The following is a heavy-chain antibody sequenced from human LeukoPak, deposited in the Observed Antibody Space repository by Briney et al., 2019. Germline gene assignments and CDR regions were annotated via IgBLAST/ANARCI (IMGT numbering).Heavy chain of an antibody. CDR2: INHSGST. J-gene: IGHJ3*02. CDR1: GGSFSGYY. V-gene: IGHV4-34*01. CDR3: ARHTYYDYVWGSYRGLDAFDI. D-gene: IGHD3-16*02. Sequence: SETLSLTCAVYGGSFSGYYWSWIRQPPGKGLEWIGEINHSGSTNYNPSLKSRVTISVDTSKNQFSLKLSSVTAADTAVYYCARHTYYDYVWGSYRGLDAFDIWGQGTMVTVSS.